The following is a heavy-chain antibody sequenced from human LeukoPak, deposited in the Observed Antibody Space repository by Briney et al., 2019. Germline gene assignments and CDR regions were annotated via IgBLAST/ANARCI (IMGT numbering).Heavy chain of an antibody. V-gene: IGHV3-48*03. D-gene: IGHD3-10*01. CDR2: ISSSGSTI. J-gene: IGHJ4*02. Sequence: GGSLRLSCAASGFTFSSYEMNWVRQAPGKGLEWVSYISSSGSTIYYADSVKGRFTTSRDNAKNSLYLQMNSLRAEDTAVYYCARDAYYYGSGSYSPKFDYWGQGTLVTVSS. CDR1: GFTFSSYE. CDR3: ARDAYYYGSGSYSPKFDY.